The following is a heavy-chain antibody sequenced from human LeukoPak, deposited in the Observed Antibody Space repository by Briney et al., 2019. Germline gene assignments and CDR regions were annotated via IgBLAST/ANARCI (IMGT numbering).Heavy chain of an antibody. CDR2: IYYSGST. CDR1: GGSISSGGYY. CDR3: ARDKRWFGELGYYYYYGMDV. J-gene: IGHJ6*02. D-gene: IGHD3-10*01. V-gene: IGHV4-31*03. Sequence: SQTLSLTCTVSGGSISSGGYYWSWLRQHPGKGLEWLGYIYYSGSTYYNPSLKSRVTISVDTSKNQFSLKLSSVTAADTAVYYCARDKRWFGELGYYYYYGMDVWGQGTTVTVSS.